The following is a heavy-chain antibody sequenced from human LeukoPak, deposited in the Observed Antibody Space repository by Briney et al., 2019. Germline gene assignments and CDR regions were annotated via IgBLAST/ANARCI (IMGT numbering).Heavy chain of an antibody. Sequence: GGSLRLSCAASGFTFSDYYMSWIRQAPGKGLEWVSYISSSGSTIYYADSVKGRFTISRDNARNSLYLQMNSLRAEDTAVYYCARGGDIVVVPAAIAAAAAHFDYWGQGTLVTVSS. CDR2: ISSSGSTI. CDR1: GFTFSDYY. CDR3: ARGGDIVVVPAAIAAAAAHFDY. J-gene: IGHJ4*02. V-gene: IGHV3-11*01. D-gene: IGHD2-2*02.